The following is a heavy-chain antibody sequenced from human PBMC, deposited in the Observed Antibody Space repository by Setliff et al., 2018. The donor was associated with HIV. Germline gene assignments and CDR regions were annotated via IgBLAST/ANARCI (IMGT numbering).Heavy chain of an antibody. J-gene: IGHJ3*02. Sequence: ASVKVSCKTSGTNLLPYYMHWVRQAPGQGLEWMGVINTRGGSTSYAQKFQGRVTMTSDTSTYTVYMELSGLTSDDTAVYYCARSLFGELYAFDIWGQGTMVTVSS. CDR1: GTNLLPYY. D-gene: IGHD3-10*02. CDR2: INTRGGST. CDR3: ARSLFGELYAFDI. V-gene: IGHV1-46*01.